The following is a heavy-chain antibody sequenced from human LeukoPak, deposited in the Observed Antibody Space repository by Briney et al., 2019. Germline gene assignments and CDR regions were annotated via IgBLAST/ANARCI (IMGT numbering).Heavy chain of an antibody. Sequence: GASVKDSFKSSVYTFTSYGISGVGQAPGQGREWMGWISTYNGNTNYAQRLQGRVTMTTDICTSTAYMELRSLRSDDTAIYFCFGADYWGQGTLVTVSS. V-gene: IGHV1-18*01. CDR2: ISTYNGNT. J-gene: IGHJ4*02. D-gene: IGHD3-3*01. CDR3: FGADY. CDR1: VYTFTSYG.